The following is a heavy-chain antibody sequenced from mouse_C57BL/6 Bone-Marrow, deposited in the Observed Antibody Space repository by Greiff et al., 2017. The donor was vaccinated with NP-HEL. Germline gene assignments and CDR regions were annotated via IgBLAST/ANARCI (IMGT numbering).Heavy chain of an antibody. D-gene: IGHD1-1*01. V-gene: IGHV2-9-1*01. CDR3: ATPYGSSPGWYFDV. CDR1: GFSLTSYA. J-gene: IGHJ1*03. Sequence: VKVVESGPGLVAPSQSLSITCTVSGFSLTSYAISWVRQPPGKGLEWLGVIWTGGGTNYNSALKSRLSISKDNSKSQVFLKMNSLQTDDTARYYCATPYGSSPGWYFDVWGTGTTVTVSS. CDR2: IWTGGGT.